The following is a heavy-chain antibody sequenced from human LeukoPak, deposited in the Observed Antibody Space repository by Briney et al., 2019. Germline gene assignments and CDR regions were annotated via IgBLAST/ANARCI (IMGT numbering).Heavy chain of an antibody. CDR2: IKSKGDGGTA. V-gene: IGHV3-15*01. CDR3: TATVRPYGDYAAPLDY. D-gene: IGHD4-17*01. Sequence: GGSLRLSCAASGFTFSHAWMNWVRQAPGKGLEWVGRIKSKGDGGTADYAAPVKDRFTISRDDSKNTLSLQMNSLKTEDTAFYYCTATVRPYGDYAAPLDYWGQGTLVTVSS. J-gene: IGHJ4*02. CDR1: GFTFSHAW.